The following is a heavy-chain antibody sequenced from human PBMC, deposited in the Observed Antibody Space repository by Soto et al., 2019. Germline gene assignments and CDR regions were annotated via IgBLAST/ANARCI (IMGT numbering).Heavy chain of an antibody. J-gene: IGHJ6*02. CDR2: ISAYNGNT. CDR1: GYTFTSYG. Sequence: ASVKVSCKASGYTFTSYGISWVRQAPGQGLEWMGWISAYNGNTNYAQKLQGRVTMTTDTSTSTAYMELRSLRSGDTAVYYCARGGPGNYYYYYGMDVWGQGTTVTVSS. CDR3: ARGGPGNYYYYYGMDV. V-gene: IGHV1-18*04. D-gene: IGHD3-16*01.